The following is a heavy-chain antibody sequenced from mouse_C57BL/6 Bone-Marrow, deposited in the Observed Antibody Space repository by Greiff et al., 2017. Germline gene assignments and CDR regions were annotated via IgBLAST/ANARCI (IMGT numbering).Heavy chain of an antibody. V-gene: IGHV1-54*01. CDR2: INPGSGGT. Sequence: VKLQESGAELVRPGTSVKVSCKASGYAFTNYLIEWVKQRPGQGLEWIGVINPGSGGTNYNEKFKGKATLTADKSSSTAYMQLSSLTSEDSAVYFCARSPYYFDYWGQGTSVTVSS. CDR1: GYAFTNYL. J-gene: IGHJ4*01. CDR3: ARSPYYFDY. D-gene: IGHD1-1*01.